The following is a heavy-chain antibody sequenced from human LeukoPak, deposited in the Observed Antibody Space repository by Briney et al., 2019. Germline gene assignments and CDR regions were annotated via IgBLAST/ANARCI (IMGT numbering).Heavy chain of an antibody. Sequence: GGSLRLSCAASGFTFISYSMNWVRQAPGKGLEWVSYISSSSSTIYYADSVKGRFTISRDNAKNSLYLQMNSLRAEDTAVYYCARAEQWLATVTWGQGTLVTVSS. D-gene: IGHD6-19*01. J-gene: IGHJ4*02. CDR1: GFTFISYS. CDR3: ARAEQWLATVT. CDR2: ISSSSSTI. V-gene: IGHV3-48*04.